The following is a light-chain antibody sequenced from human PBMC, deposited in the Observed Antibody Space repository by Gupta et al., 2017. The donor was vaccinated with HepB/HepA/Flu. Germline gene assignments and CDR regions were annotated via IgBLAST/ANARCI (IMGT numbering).Light chain of an antibody. J-gene: IGKJ5*01. CDR1: QTILNRSNNENH. Sequence: DIVMNQSPDSLAVSLDERATINCKSSQTILNRSNNENHLAWYQQKAGQPPKLLIYWASTRESGVPDRFSGSGSGTDFTLTISSLQAEDVALYYCQQDDSSPNTFGQGTLLEIK. V-gene: IGKV4-1*01. CDR2: WAS. CDR3: QQDDSSPNT.